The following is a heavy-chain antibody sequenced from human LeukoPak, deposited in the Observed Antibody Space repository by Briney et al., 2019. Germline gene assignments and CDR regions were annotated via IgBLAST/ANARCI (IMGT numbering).Heavy chain of an antibody. Sequence: ASVKVSCKASGYTFTGYYMHWVRQAPGQGLEWMGWINPNSGGTNYAQKFQGGVTMTRDTSISTAYMELSRLRSDDTAVYYCARDGGAVVVPAAFDYWGQGTLVTVSS. J-gene: IGHJ4*02. D-gene: IGHD2-2*01. CDR1: GYTFTGYY. CDR3: ARDGGAVVVPAAFDY. V-gene: IGHV1-2*02. CDR2: INPNSGGT.